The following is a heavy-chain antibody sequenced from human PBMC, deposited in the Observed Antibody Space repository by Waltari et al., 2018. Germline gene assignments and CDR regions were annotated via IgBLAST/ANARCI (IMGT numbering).Heavy chain of an antibody. V-gene: IGHV2-26*01. CDR3: ARILWFGELLYVYYYMDV. D-gene: IGHD3-10*01. CDR2: IFSNDEK. CDR1: GFSLSNARMG. Sequence: QVTLKESGPVLVKPTETLTLTCTVSGFSLSNARMGVSWIRQPPGKALEWLAHIFSNDEKSYSTSLKSRLTISKDTSKSQVVLTMTNMDTVDTATYYCARILWFGELLYVYYYMDVWGKGTTVTISS. J-gene: IGHJ6*03.